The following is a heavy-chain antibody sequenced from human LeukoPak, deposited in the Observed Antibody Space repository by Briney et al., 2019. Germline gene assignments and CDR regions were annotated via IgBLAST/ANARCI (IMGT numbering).Heavy chain of an antibody. D-gene: IGHD2-15*01. CDR1: GFTFSSYS. Sequence: GGSLRLSCAASGFTFSSYSMYWVRQAPGKGLEWVSFISSGSNYIYYIDSVKGRFTISRDNAKNSLYLQMNSLRVEDTAIYYCARVGCSGGTCYDYWGQGTLVTASS. J-gene: IGHJ4*02. CDR2: ISSGSNYI. CDR3: ARVGCSGGTCYDY. V-gene: IGHV3-21*01.